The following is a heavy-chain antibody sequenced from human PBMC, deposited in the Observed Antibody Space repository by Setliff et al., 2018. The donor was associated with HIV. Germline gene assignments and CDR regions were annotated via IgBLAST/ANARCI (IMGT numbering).Heavy chain of an antibody. Sequence: SETLSLTCTASGGSISSYYWSWIRQPPGKGLEWIGYIYTSGSTNYNPSLKSRVTISVDTSKNQFSLKLSSVAAADTAVYYCARGLSFYDPGGFDYWGQGTLVTVSS. CDR2: IYTSGST. D-gene: IGHD3-22*01. CDR1: GGSISSYY. V-gene: IGHV4-4*09. CDR3: ARGLSFYDPGGFDY. J-gene: IGHJ4*02.